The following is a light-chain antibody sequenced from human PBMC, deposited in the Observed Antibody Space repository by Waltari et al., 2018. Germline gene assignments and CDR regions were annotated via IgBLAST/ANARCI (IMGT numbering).Light chain of an antibody. Sequence: DIQMTQSPSSLSASVGHRVSITCRTSQSLSIYLNWYQQKPGKAPKLLIYAASSLQSGVPSRFSGGGSGTDFTLTISSLQPEDFATYYCQQSYSTLRTFGQGTRVEIK. CDR3: QQSYSTLRT. CDR1: QSLSIY. J-gene: IGKJ1*01. CDR2: AAS. V-gene: IGKV1-39*01.